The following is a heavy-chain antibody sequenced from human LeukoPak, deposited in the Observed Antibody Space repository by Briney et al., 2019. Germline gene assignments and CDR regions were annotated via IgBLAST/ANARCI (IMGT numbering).Heavy chain of an antibody. V-gene: IGHV4-39*01. CDR1: GGSISSSGYY. CDR3: ARHEYSGGYYGLSWFDP. D-gene: IGHD1-26*01. CDR2: IYYSGST. J-gene: IGHJ5*02. Sequence: SETLSLTCIVSGGSISSSGYYWGWIRQPPGKGLEWVASIYYSGSTYYNPSLKSRVTISVDTSKNQLSLKLSSLTAADTAVYYCARHEYSGGYYGLSWFDPWGQGTLVTVSS.